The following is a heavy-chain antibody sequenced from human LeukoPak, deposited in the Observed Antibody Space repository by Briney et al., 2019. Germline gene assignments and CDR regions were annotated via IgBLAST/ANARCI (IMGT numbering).Heavy chain of an antibody. V-gene: IGHV1-18*01. CDR1: GYTFTSYG. Sequence: ASVKVSCKASGYTFTSYGISWVRQAPGQGLEWMGWISTYNGNTNYAQKLQGRVTMTTDTSTSTAYMELRRLRSDDTAVYYCARDLGRYCSGGSCHYYSYYMDVWGKGTTVTVSS. CDR3: ARDLGRYCSGGSCHYYSYYMDV. D-gene: IGHD2-15*01. J-gene: IGHJ6*03. CDR2: ISTYNGNT.